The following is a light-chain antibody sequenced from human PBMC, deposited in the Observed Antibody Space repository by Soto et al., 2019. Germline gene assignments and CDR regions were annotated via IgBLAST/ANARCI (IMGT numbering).Light chain of an antibody. CDR2: GAS. CDR3: QQYGSAPWT. J-gene: IGKJ1*01. V-gene: IGKV3-20*01. Sequence: EIVLTQSPGTLSLSPGERATLSCRASQSVTGSHLAWYQQQPGQAPRLLMYGASSRATGIPVRFSGSGSGTDFTLTISRLEPEDSEVYYCQQYGSAPWTFGQGTKVEI. CDR1: QSVTGSH.